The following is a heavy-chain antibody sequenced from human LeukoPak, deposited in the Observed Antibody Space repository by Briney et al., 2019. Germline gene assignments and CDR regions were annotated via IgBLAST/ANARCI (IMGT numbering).Heavy chain of an antibody. D-gene: IGHD3-10*01. Sequence: PGGSLRLSCAASGFTVSSNYMSWVRQAPVRGLEWVSITYRDGSTYYADSVKGRFTISRDNAKNSLYLQMNSLRAEDTAVYYCASVLWFGGIFFDYWGQGTLVTVSS. CDR2: TYRDGST. J-gene: IGHJ4*02. CDR1: GFTVSSNY. V-gene: IGHV3-53*01. CDR3: ASVLWFGGIFFDY.